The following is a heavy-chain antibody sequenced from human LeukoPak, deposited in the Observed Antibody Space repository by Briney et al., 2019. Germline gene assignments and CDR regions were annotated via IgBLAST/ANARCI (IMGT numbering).Heavy chain of an antibody. CDR3: APWGWFGDGPYYYGMDV. Sequence: SETLSLTCTVSGGSISSSSYYWGWIRQPPGKGLEWIGSIYYSGSTYYNPSLKSRVTISVDTSKNQFSLKLSSVTAADTAVYYCAPWGWFGDGPYYYGMDVWGQGTTVTVSS. CDR1: GGSISSSSYY. D-gene: IGHD3-10*01. CDR2: IYYSGST. V-gene: IGHV4-39*01. J-gene: IGHJ6*02.